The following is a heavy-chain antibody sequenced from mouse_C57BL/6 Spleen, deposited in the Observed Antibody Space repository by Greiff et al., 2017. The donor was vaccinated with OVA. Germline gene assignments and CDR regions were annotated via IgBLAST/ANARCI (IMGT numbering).Heavy chain of an antibody. V-gene: IGHV1-82*01. CDR2: IYPGDGDT. D-gene: IGHD2-4*01. Sequence: QVQLQQSGPELVKPGASVKISCKASGYAFSSSWMHWVKQRPGKGLEWIGRIYPGDGDTNYNGKFKGKATLTADKSSSTAYMQLSSLTSEDSAVYFCARRDYPFYYAMDYWGQGTSVTVSS. CDR1: GYAFSSSW. CDR3: ARRDYPFYYAMDY. J-gene: IGHJ4*01.